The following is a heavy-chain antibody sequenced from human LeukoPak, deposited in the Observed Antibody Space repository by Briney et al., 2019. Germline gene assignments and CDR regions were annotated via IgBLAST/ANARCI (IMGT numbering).Heavy chain of an antibody. J-gene: IGHJ4*02. Sequence: GASVKVSCKASGYTFTGYYMHWVRQAPGQGLEWMGWINPNSGGTNYAQKFQGRVTMTRDTSISTAYMELSRLRSDDTAVYYCASDPSYYDFWSGYQHTFDYWGQGTLVTVS. V-gene: IGHV1-2*02. CDR1: GYTFTGYY. CDR3: ASDPSYYDFWSGYQHTFDY. CDR2: INPNSGGT. D-gene: IGHD3-3*01.